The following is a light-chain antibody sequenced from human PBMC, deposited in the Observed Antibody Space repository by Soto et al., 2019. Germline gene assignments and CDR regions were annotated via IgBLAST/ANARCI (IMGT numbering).Light chain of an antibody. J-gene: IGKJ5*01. CDR2: GAS. V-gene: IGKV3-15*01. CDR3: QQYNTWPPIT. Sequence: EIVMTQSPATLSVSPGERATLSCRASQSVSSNLAWYQQKPGQAPRLLIYGASTRATGIPAMFSGSGSGTEFTFTTSGLHSEDFAVYYCQQYNTWPPITFGQGTRLEIK. CDR1: QSVSSN.